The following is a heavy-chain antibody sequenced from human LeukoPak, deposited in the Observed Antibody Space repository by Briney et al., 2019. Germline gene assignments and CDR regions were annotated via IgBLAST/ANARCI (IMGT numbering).Heavy chain of an antibody. Sequence: GGSLRLSCAASGFIVSQNYMSWVRQAPGKGLEWVSVIFRGDDTNYVDSVKGRFTIFRDNSKNTLYLQMNSLRAEDTAVYYCSVVITRVDYYYYYMDVWGKGTTVTVSS. D-gene: IGHD3-22*01. CDR3: SVVITRVDYYYYYMDV. J-gene: IGHJ6*03. CDR1: GFIVSQNY. V-gene: IGHV3-66*01. CDR2: IFRGDDT.